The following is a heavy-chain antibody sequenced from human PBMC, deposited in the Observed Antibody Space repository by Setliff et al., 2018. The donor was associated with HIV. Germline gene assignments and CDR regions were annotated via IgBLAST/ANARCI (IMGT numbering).Heavy chain of an antibody. Sequence: PSETLSLTCSVSGVSMTNNYWTWIRQSPGKGLEWIGYVHYSGNTRYNPSLKSRVTIPVDTSKNKFSLKLSSVTAADTAVYYCASEKVAWTVSDSFFEFWGQGVLVTVSS. D-gene: IGHD2-15*01. V-gene: IGHV4-59*01. CDR2: VHYSGNT. CDR1: GVSMTNNY. CDR3: ASEKVAWTVSDSFFEF. J-gene: IGHJ4*02.